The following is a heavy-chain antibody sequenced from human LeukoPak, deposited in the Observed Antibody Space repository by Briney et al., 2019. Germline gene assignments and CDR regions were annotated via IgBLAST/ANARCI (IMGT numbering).Heavy chain of an antibody. CDR1: GGTFSSYA. J-gene: IGHJ4*02. D-gene: IGHD3-10*01. CDR3: ARDQGHGSGSYPYYFDY. CDR2: IIPIFGTA. Sequence: SVKVSCKASGGTFSSYAISWVRQAPGQGLEWMGGIIPIFGTANYAQKLQGRVTITADESTSTAYMELSSLRSEDTAVYYCARDQGHGSGSYPYYFDYWGQGTLVTVSS. V-gene: IGHV1-69*13.